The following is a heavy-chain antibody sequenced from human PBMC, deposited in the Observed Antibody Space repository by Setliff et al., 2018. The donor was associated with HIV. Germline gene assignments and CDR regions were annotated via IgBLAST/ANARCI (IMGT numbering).Heavy chain of an antibody. CDR3: ARYRYYYDSSGYGRWFDP. CDR1: GGSISSSSYY. D-gene: IGHD3-22*01. CDR2: SYYSGST. V-gene: IGHV4-39*01. Sequence: PSETLSLTCTVSGGSISSSSYYWGWIRQPPGKGLEWIGNSYYSGSTYYNPSLKSRVTISVDTSENQISLRLNSVTAADTAVYYCARYRYYYDSSGYGRWFDPWGQGTLVTVSS. J-gene: IGHJ5*02.